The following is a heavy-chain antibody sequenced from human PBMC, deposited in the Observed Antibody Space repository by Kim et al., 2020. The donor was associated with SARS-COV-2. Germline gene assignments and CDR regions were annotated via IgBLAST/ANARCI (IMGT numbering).Heavy chain of an antibody. CDR3: ASRSIAARDYYYYGMDV. CDR1: GGSISSSSYY. J-gene: IGHJ6*02. V-gene: IGHV4-39*07. D-gene: IGHD6-13*01. CDR2: IYYSGST. Sequence: SETLSLTCTVSGGSISSSSYYWGWIRQPPGKGLEWIGSIYYSGSTYYNPSLKSRVTISVDTSKNQFSLKLSSVTAADTAVYYCASRSIAARDYYYYGMDVWGQGTTVTVSS.